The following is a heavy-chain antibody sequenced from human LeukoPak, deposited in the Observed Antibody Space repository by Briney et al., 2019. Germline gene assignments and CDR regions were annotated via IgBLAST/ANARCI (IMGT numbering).Heavy chain of an antibody. V-gene: IGHV3-30*03. CDR1: GFTLSSYG. CDR2: ISYDGSNK. CDR3: ARDLRAFITMIPKGLDY. D-gene: IGHD3-22*01. J-gene: IGHJ4*02. Sequence: GGSLRLSCAASGFTLSSYGMHWVRQAPGKGLEWVAVISYDGSNKYYADSVKGRFTISRDNSKNTLYLQMNSLRAEDTAVYYCARDLRAFITMIPKGLDYWGQGTLVTVAS.